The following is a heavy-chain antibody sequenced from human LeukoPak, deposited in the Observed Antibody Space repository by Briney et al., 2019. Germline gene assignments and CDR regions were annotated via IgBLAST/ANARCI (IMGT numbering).Heavy chain of an antibody. V-gene: IGHV1-3*01. CDR3: ARGRSSSFGKEKSYYFDY. CDR1: GYTFTSYA. J-gene: IGHJ4*02. CDR2: INAGNGNT. D-gene: IGHD6-6*01. Sequence: ASVKVSCKASGYTFTSYAMHWVRQAPGQRLEWMGWINAGNGNTKYSRKFQGRVTITRDTSASTAYMELSSLRSEDTAVYYCARGRSSSFGKEKSYYFDYWGQGTLVTVSS.